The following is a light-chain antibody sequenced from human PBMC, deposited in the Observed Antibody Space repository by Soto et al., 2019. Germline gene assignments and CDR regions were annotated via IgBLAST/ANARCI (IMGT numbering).Light chain of an antibody. CDR3: AAWDDSLSGYV. CDR2: RNN. CDR1: SSNIGSNY. Sequence: QSVLTQPPSASGTPGQRFTISCSGSSSNIGSNYVYCYQQLPGTAPKLLIYRNNQRPSGVPDRFSGSKSGTSASLASSGLRSEDEADSYCAAWDDSLSGYVFGTGTKLTVL. J-gene: IGLJ1*01. V-gene: IGLV1-47*01.